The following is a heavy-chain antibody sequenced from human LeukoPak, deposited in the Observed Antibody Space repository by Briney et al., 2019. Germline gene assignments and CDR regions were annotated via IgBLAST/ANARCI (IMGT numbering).Heavy chain of an antibody. D-gene: IGHD4-23*01. CDR3: ANLLRWEPY. V-gene: IGHV3-30*18. CDR2: ISYDGSNK. J-gene: IGHJ4*02. CDR1: GFSFSNYG. Sequence: PGGTQRLSCAASGFSFSNYGMNWVRQAPGKGLEWVAVISYDGSNKYYADSVKGRFTISRDNSKNTLYLQMNSLRAEDTAVYYCANLLRWEPYWGQGTLVTVSS.